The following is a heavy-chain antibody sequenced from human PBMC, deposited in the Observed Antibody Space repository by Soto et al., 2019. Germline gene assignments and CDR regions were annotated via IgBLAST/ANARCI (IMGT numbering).Heavy chain of an antibody. V-gene: IGHV4-30-4*01. CDR2: IYYSGST. CDR1: GEEE. CDR3: ARAVLRYFDWLLDDAFDI. J-gene: IGHJ3*02. Sequence: GEEERSGDLEGRGMSMEWIVYIYYSGSTYYNPSLKSRVTISVDTSKNQFSLKLSSVTAADTAVYYCARAVLRYFDWLLDDAFDIWGQGTIVTVSS. D-gene: IGHD3-9*01.